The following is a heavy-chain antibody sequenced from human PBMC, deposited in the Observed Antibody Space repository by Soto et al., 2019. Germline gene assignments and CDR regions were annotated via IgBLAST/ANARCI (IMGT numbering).Heavy chain of an antibody. Sequence: QLQLQDSGSGLVKPSQTLSLTCAVSGGSISSGGYSWSWIRQPPGKGLEWIGYIYHSGSTYYNPSLKSRVTISVDRSKNQFSLKLSSVTAADTAVYYCARGDSSGYFWLDPWGQGTLVTVSS. CDR3: ARGDSSGYFWLDP. V-gene: IGHV4-30-2*01. D-gene: IGHD3-22*01. J-gene: IGHJ5*02. CDR2: IYHSGST. CDR1: GGSISSGGYS.